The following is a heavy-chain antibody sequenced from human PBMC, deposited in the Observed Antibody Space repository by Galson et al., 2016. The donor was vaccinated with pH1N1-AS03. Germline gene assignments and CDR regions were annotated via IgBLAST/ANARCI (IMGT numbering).Heavy chain of an antibody. Sequence: SVKVSCKASGHTFSTYGVSWVRQAPGQGLEWMGWISGYDDDTNYAQNVAGRVTMTTDKSTSTVYMELRSLRSDDTAVYYCARDRGFRPDTFDIWGQGTWVTVSS. CDR2: ISGYDDDT. CDR3: ARDRGFRPDTFDI. V-gene: IGHV1-18*04. CDR1: GHTFSTYG. J-gene: IGHJ3*02. D-gene: IGHD2-15*01.